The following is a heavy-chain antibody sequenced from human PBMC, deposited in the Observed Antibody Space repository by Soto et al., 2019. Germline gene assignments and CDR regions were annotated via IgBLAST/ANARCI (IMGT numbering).Heavy chain of an antibody. V-gene: IGHV3-49*03. D-gene: IGHD2-2*01. CDR3: SSVRLLQILVVPAAIVTAFDF. Sequence: PGGSLRLSCTGSGFTFGNYGMSWFRQAPGKGLEWVGFVRTRHYGGTTEYGASEKGRYNISRDDSKSITYLQMNSLKAEDTAVYYCSSVRLLQILVVPAAIVTAFDFWGQGTTVTVSS. CDR2: VRTRHYGGTT. CDR1: GFTFGNYG. J-gene: IGHJ3*01.